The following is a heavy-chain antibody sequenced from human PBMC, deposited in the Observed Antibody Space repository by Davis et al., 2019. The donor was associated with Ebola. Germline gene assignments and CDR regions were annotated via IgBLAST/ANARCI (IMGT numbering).Heavy chain of an antibody. J-gene: IGHJ4*02. V-gene: IGHV3-11*01. CDR1: GFTFSDYY. CDR3: ARETYSGSYFDY. Sequence: GGSLRLSCAASGFTFSDYYRSWIRQAPGKGLEWVSYISSSGSTIYYADSVKGRFTISRDNAKNSLYLQMNSLRAEDTAVYYCARETYSGSYFDYWGQGTLVTVSS. CDR2: ISSSGSTI. D-gene: IGHD1-26*01.